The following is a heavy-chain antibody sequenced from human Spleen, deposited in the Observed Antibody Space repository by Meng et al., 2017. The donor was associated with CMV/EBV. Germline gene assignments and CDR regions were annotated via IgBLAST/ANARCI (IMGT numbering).Heavy chain of an antibody. CDR3: ARLRGYCSSTSCYPNWFDP. J-gene: IGHJ5*02. V-gene: IGHV4-34*01. CDR1: GGSFSGYY. Sequence: SETLSLTCAVYGGSFSGYYWSWIRQPPGKGLEWIGYIYYSGSTYYNPSLKSRVTISVDTSKNQFSLKLSSVTAADTAVYYCARLRGYCSSTSCYPNWFDPWGQGTLVTVSS. CDR2: IYYSGST. D-gene: IGHD2-2*01.